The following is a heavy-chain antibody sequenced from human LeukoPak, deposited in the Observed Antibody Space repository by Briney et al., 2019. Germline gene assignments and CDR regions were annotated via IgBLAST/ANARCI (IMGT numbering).Heavy chain of an antibody. CDR2: IIPILGMA. CDR1: GGTFSSYA. D-gene: IGHD3-22*01. J-gene: IGHJ4*02. V-gene: IGHV1-69*04. Sequence: SVKVSCKASGGTFSSYAISWVRQAPGQGLEWMGRIIPILGMANYAQKFQGRVTITADKSTSTAYMELSSLRSEDTAVYYCARDRKGYYDSSGYYYDYWGQGTLVTVSS. CDR3: ARDRKGYYDSSGYYYDY.